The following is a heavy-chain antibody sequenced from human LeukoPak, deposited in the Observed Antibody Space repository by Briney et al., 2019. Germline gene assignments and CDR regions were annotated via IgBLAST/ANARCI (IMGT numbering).Heavy chain of an antibody. Sequence: ASVKVSCKASGYTFTGYYMHWVRQAPGQGLEWMGWINPNSGGTNYAQKFQGRVTMTRDTSISTAYMELSRLRSDDTAVYYCARVYYYYDFWSGYFGNINFDYWGQGTLVTVSS. V-gene: IGHV1-2*02. CDR2: INPNSGGT. D-gene: IGHD3-3*01. CDR1: GYTFTGYY. CDR3: ARVYYYYDFWSGYFGNINFDY. J-gene: IGHJ4*02.